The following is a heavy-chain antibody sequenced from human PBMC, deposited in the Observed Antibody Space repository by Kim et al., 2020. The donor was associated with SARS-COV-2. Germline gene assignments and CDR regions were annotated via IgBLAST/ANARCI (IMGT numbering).Heavy chain of an antibody. CDR2: IKSKTDGGTT. J-gene: IGHJ6*02. CDR1: GFTFSNAW. V-gene: IGHV3-15*01. CDR3: TTVDPELYYYYYGMDV. Sequence: GGSLRLSCAASGFTFSNAWMSWVRQAPGKGLELVGRIKSKTDGGTTDYAAPVKGRFTISRDDSKNTLYLQMNSLKTEDTAVYYCTTVDPELYYYYYGMDVWGQGTTVTVSS. D-gene: IGHD1-7*01.